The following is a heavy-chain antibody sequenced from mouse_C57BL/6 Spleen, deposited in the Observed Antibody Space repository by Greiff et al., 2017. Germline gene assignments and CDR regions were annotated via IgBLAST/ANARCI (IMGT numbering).Heavy chain of an antibody. Sequence: QVQLQQPGAELVKPGASVTLSCKASGYTFTSYWMHWVKQRPGRGLEWIGRIDPNSGGTKYNEQFKSKATLTVDKPSSTAYMQLSSLTSEDSAVYYCARRQGFYAMDYWGQGTSVTVSS. CDR3: ARRQGFYAMDY. CDR2: IDPNSGGT. V-gene: IGHV1-72*01. D-gene: IGHD6-1*01. CDR1: GYTFTSYW. J-gene: IGHJ4*01.